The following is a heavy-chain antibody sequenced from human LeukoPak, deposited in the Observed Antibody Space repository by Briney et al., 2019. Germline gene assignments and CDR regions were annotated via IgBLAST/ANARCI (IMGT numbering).Heavy chain of an antibody. CDR1: GFTFDDYA. Sequence: GGSLRLSCAASGFTFDDYAMHWVRQAPGKGLEWVSGISWNSGSIGYADSVKGRFTISRDNAKNSLYLQMNSLRAEDMALYYCARSTVPYYYYGLGVWGQGTTVTVSS. CDR3: ARSTVPYYYYGLGV. CDR2: ISWNSGSI. D-gene: IGHD1-1*01. V-gene: IGHV3-9*03. J-gene: IGHJ6*02.